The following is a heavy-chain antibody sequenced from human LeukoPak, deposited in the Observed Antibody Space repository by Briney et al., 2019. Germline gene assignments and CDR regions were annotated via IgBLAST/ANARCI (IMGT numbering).Heavy chain of an antibody. CDR3: AREDELTSVDS. D-gene: IGHD1-14*01. V-gene: IGHV3-21*01. CDR1: GFAFGSYT. Sequence: GGSLRLSCAASGFAFGSYTMIWVRQAPGKGLEWVSSISSNTRDIYYTVSVKGRFTVSRDNAKKSLYLQMSSLRVEDTAVYYCAREDELTSVDSWGQGTLVSVSS. J-gene: IGHJ5*01. CDR2: ISSNTRDI.